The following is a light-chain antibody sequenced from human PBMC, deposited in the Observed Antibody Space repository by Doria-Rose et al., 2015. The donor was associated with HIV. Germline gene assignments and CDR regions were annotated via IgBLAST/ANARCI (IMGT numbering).Light chain of an antibody. Sequence: DIQMTRSPSSLSASVGDRVTITCQASQDITTYLNWYQQRPGKAPKLLISDASNLEAGVPPRFSGSGSGTDFTLTINSLQPEDIATYYCQLYDDLLLFTFGPGTQVDIK. J-gene: IGKJ3*01. CDR1: QDITTY. V-gene: IGKV1-33*01. CDR2: DAS. CDR3: QLYDDLLLFT.